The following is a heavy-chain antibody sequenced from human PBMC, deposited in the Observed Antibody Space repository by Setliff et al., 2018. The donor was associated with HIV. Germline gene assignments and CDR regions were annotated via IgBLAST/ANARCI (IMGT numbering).Heavy chain of an antibody. D-gene: IGHD2-8*02. CDR1: GGSISSGSYY. CDR3: ARAQTGSVGCYYHHYMDV. CDR2: IYTSGTS. Sequence: LSLTCTVSGGSISSGSYYWSWIRQPAGKGLEWIGHIYTSGTSNYNPSLRSRVTMSVDRSKNQFSLKLSSVTAADTAVYYCARAQTGSVGCYYHHYMDVWGKGTSVTVSS. J-gene: IGHJ6*03. V-gene: IGHV4-61*09.